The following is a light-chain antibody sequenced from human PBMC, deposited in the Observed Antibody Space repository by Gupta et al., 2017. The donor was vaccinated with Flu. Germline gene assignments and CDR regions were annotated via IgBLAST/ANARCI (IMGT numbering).Light chain of an antibody. V-gene: IGKV1-5*03. CDR1: QTISSW. CDR2: KAS. CDR3: HQDDSYPWT. Sequence: DIQMTQSPSTLSASVGERVTITCRASQTISSWLAWYQQRPGKAPNLLIFKASSLQSGAPSRFSGSGSGTEFTLTINSLQPDDVATYYCHQDDSYPWTFGQGTKVEIK. J-gene: IGKJ1*01.